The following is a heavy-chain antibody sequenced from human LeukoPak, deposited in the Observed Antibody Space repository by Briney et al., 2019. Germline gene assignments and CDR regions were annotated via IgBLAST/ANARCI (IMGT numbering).Heavy chain of an antibody. D-gene: IGHD2-2*02. J-gene: IGHJ4*02. CDR3: ATRSWKYCSSTSCYTRLDDY. CDR1: GYTLTELS. V-gene: IGHV1-24*01. Sequence: ASVKVSCKVSGYTLTELSMHWVRQAPGKGLEWMGGFDPEDGETIYAQKFQGRVTMTEDTSTDTAYMELSSLRSEDTAVYYCATRSWKYCSSTSCYTRLDDYWGQGTLVTVSS. CDR2: FDPEDGET.